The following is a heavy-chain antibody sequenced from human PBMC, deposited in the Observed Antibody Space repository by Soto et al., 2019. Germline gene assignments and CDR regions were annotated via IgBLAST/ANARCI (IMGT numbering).Heavy chain of an antibody. V-gene: IGHV1-69*12. D-gene: IGHD5-12*01. CDR3: ARPGREMATITSYYYGMDV. CDR1: GGTFSSYA. J-gene: IGHJ6*02. CDR2: IIPIFGTA. Sequence: QVQLVQSGAEVKKPGSSVKVSCKASGGTFSSYAISWVRQAPGQGLEWMGGIIPIFGTANYAQKFQGRVTITADETTSTAYMERSSLRSEDTAVYYCARPGREMATITSYYYGMDVWGQGTTVTVSS.